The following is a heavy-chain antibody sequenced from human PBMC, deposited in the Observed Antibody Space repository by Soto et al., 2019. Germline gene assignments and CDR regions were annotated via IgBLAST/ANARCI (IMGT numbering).Heavy chain of an antibody. CDR1: GFTFSSYG. Sequence: PGGSLRLSCAASGFTFSSYGMHWVRQAPGKGLEWVGFIRSKAYGGTTEYAASVKGRFTISRDDSKSIAYLQMNSLKTEDTAVYYCTRALSPHSAAAGKTMFDYWGQGTLVTVSS. J-gene: IGHJ4*02. D-gene: IGHD6-13*01. CDR2: IRSKAYGGTT. CDR3: TRALSPHSAAAGKTMFDY. V-gene: IGHV3-49*04.